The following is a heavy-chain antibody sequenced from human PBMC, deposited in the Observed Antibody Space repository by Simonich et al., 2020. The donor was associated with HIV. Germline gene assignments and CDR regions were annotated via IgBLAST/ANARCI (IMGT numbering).Heavy chain of an antibody. Sequence: QLQLQESGPGLVKPSETLSLTCSVSGGSISSSSYYWGWIRQPPGKGLEWIGSIYYMGGTHTTPSLKSRVTISVDTSKNQFSLNLSSVTAADTAVYYCARPGLAVAGPTYWYFDLWGRGTLVTVSS. CDR2: IYYMGGT. V-gene: IGHV4-39*01. CDR1: GGSISSSSYY. D-gene: IGHD6-19*01. J-gene: IGHJ2*01. CDR3: ARPGLAVAGPTYWYFDL.